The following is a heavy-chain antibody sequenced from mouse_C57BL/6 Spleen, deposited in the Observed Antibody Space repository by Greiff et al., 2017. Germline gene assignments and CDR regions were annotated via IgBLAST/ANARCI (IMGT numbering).Heavy chain of an antibody. Sequence: QVQLQQPGAELVKPGASVKMSCKASGYTFPSYWITWVRQRPGQGLEWIGDIYPGSGSNNSNENCKSKATLTVDTSYSTAYMQLSSLTSEDSAVCYCARYSDDAMDYWGQGTSVTVSS. J-gene: IGHJ4*01. CDR3: ARYSDDAMDY. CDR1: GYTFPSYW. D-gene: IGHD2-13*01. V-gene: IGHV1-55*01. CDR2: IYPGSGSN.